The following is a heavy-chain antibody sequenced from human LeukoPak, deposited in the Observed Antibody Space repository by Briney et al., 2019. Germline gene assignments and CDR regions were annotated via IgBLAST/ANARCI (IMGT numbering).Heavy chain of an antibody. Sequence: SQTLSLTCTVSGGSISSGDYYWSWIRQPPGKGLEWIGYIYYSGSTYYNPSLKSRVTIPVDTSKNQFSLKLSSVTAADTAVYYCATVLYYYDSSGYYRPDAFDIWGQGTMVTVSS. D-gene: IGHD3-22*01. V-gene: IGHV4-30-4*01. CDR3: ATVLYYYDSSGYYRPDAFDI. J-gene: IGHJ3*02. CDR2: IYYSGST. CDR1: GGSISSGDYY.